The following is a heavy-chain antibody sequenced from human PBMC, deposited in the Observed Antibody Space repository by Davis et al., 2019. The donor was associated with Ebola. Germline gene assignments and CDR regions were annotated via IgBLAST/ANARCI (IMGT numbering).Heavy chain of an antibody. CDR3: AKADWKYYYYGMDV. D-gene: IGHD1-1*01. V-gene: IGHV3-30*04. CDR1: GFTFSSYA. Sequence: GGSLRLSCAASGFTFSSYAMHWVRQAPGKGLEWVAVISYDGSNKYYADSVKGRFTISRDNSKNTLYLQMNSLGAEDTAVYYCAKADWKYYYYGMDVWGQGTTVTVSS. CDR2: ISYDGSNK. J-gene: IGHJ6*02.